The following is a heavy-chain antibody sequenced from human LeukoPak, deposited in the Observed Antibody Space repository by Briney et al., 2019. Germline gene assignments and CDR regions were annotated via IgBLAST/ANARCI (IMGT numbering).Heavy chain of an antibody. Sequence: PGGSLRLSCAASGFTFSSYGMHWVRQAPGKGLEWVAVISYDGSNKYYADSVKGRFTISRDNSKNTLYLQMNSLRAEDTAVYYCAKVHSGYSSGWSPFDYWGQGTLVTVSS. CDR2: ISYDGSNK. V-gene: IGHV3-30*18. J-gene: IGHJ4*02. D-gene: IGHD6-19*01. CDR3: AKVHSGYSSGWSPFDY. CDR1: GFTFSSYG.